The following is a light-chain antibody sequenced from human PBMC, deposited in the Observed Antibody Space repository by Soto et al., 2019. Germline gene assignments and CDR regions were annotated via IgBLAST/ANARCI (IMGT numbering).Light chain of an antibody. CDR3: QQYGSSGT. J-gene: IGKJ1*01. CDR1: QSVSNNY. CDR2: GAS. Sequence: DIVLTQSPGTLSLSPGERATLSCRASQSVSNNYLAWYQQTPGQAPRLLIYGASNRATGIPDRFSGSGSGTYFTLTISRLEHEVFAVYYCQQYGSSGTFGQGTKVEIK. V-gene: IGKV3-20*01.